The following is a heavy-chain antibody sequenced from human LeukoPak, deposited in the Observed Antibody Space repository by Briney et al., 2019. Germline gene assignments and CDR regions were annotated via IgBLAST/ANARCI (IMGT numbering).Heavy chain of an antibody. CDR2: ISSSGSTI. D-gene: IGHD3-10*02. CDR3: AELGITMIGGV. V-gene: IGHV3-48*03. J-gene: IGHJ6*04. Sequence: GVSLRLSCAASGFTFSSYEMNWVRQAPGKGLEWVSYISSSGSTIYYADSVKGRFTISRDNAKNSLYLQMNSLRAEDTAVYYCAELGITMIGGVWGKGTAVSISS. CDR1: GFTFSSYE.